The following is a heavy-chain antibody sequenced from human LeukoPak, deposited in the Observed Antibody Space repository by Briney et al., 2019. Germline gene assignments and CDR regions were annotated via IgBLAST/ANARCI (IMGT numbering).Heavy chain of an antibody. V-gene: IGHV4-31*03. CDR1: GGSISSGGYY. Sequence: PSQTLSLTCTVSGGSISSGGYYWSWIRQHPGKGLEWIGYIYYSGSTYYNPSLKSRVTISVDTSKNQFSLKLSSVTAADTAVYYCASSNIRYGYGMDVWGQGTTVTVSS. D-gene: IGHD5-18*01. CDR2: IYYSGST. CDR3: ASSNIRYGYGMDV. J-gene: IGHJ6*02.